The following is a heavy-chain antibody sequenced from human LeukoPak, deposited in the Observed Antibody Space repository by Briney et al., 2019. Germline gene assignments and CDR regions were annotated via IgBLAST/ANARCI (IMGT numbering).Heavy chain of an antibody. J-gene: IGHJ4*02. D-gene: IGHD6-25*01. V-gene: IGHV3-30*02. CDR1: GFTLTSYG. CDR3: ALERSRLLVGAFDD. Sequence: GGSLRLSCAASGFTLTSYGMHWVRQAPGKGLEWVTFIQTDGSTKYYADSVKGRFTISRDNSKNTLYLQMNSLRAEDTAVYYCALERSRLLVGAFDDWGQGTLVSVSS. CDR2: IQTDGSTK.